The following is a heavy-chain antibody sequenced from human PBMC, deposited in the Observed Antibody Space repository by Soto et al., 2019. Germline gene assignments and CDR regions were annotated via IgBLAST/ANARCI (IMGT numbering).Heavy chain of an antibody. D-gene: IGHD2-2*01. CDR3: AREDRDRETGLVPAAIDGMDV. CDR1: GGTFSRYS. V-gene: IGHV1-69*08. CDR2: IIPIFGIA. J-gene: IGHJ6*02. Sequence: VQLVQSGAEVKKPGSSVKVSCKASGGTFSRYSITWVRQAPGHELEWIGRIIPIFGIASYAQKFQGRVTITADESTSTAYMELSSLRSDDTAVYYCAREDRDRETGLVPAAIDGMDVWGQGTTVTVSS.